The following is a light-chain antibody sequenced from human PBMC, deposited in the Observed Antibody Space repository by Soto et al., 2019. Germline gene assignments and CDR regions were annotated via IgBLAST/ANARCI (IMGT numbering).Light chain of an antibody. CDR2: RNN. Sequence: QSVLTQPPSASGTPGQRVPISCSGSSSNIGSKYVYWYQQLPGTALKLLTYRNNQRPSGVPDRFSGSKSGPSASLAISGLRSEDEADYYCAAWDDSLSGVVFGGGTKLTVL. J-gene: IGLJ2*01. CDR1: SSNIGSKY. V-gene: IGLV1-47*01. CDR3: AAWDDSLSGVV.